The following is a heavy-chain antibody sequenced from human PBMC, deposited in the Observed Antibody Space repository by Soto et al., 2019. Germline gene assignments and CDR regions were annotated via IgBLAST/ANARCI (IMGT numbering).Heavy chain of an antibody. V-gene: IGHV2-5*01. CDR3: AHRYGGNYYRWYFDS. CDR1: GFSLSTSGAG. D-gene: IGHD1-26*01. Sequence: QITLKESGPTLVKPTQTLTVTCTFSGFSLSTSGAGVGWIRQSPGKAPEWLALISWKDEKRYNPGLKSRLTITKDTSKNQVVLTMTDLDPVDTATYFCAHRYGGNYYRWYFDSWGQVTLVTVAS. CDR2: ISWKDEK. J-gene: IGHJ4*02.